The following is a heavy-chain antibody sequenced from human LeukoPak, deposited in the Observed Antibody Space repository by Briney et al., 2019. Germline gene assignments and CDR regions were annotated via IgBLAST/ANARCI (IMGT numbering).Heavy chain of an antibody. Sequence: SETLSLTCIVSGASISSYYWSWIRQPPGKGLEWIGYIDYSGSPNNNPPCKSRVTISVDASKNHPSLNLSSVTAADTAMYYCARLLITMVPGGYYSYTDVWGKGTTVTISS. D-gene: IGHD3-10*01. CDR1: GASISSYY. CDR3: ARLLITMVPGGYYSYTDV. J-gene: IGHJ6*03. V-gene: IGHV4-59*12. CDR2: IDYSGSP.